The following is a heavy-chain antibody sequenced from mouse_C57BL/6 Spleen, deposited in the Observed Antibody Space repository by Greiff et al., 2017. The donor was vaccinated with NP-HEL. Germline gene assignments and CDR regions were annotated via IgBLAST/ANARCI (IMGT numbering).Heavy chain of an antibody. Sequence: LQESGAELVKPGASVKISCKASGYAFSSYWMNWVKQRPGKGLEWIGQIYPGDGDTNYNGKFKGKATLTADKSSSTAYMQLSSLTSEDSAVYFCARSSGTDWYFDVWGTGTTVTVSS. CDR3: ARSSGTDWYFDV. D-gene: IGHD3-1*01. CDR2: IYPGDGDT. CDR1: GYAFSSYW. V-gene: IGHV1-80*01. J-gene: IGHJ1*03.